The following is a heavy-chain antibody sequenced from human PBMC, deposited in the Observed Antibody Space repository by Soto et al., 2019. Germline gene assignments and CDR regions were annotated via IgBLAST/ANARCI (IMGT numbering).Heavy chain of an antibody. Sequence: ASVKVSCKASGYTFTSYDMHWVRQTPGQGLEWMGIINPSGGSTSYAQKFQGRVTMTRDTSTITVYIELSSLKFEDTAVYYCARDPLGGRTYGMDVWGQGTTVTVSS. D-gene: IGHD3-16*01. J-gene: IGHJ6*02. CDR3: ARDPLGGRTYGMDV. V-gene: IGHV1-46*01. CDR1: GYTFTSYD. CDR2: INPSGGST.